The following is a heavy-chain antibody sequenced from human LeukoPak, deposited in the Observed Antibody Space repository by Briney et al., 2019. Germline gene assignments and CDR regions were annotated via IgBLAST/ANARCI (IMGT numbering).Heavy chain of an antibody. D-gene: IGHD1-1*01. J-gene: IGHJ4*02. Sequence: SVKVSCKASGFTFTSSAVQWVRQARGQRLEWIGWIVIGSGNTIYAQKFQERVTITRDMSASTAYMELSSLRSEDTAVYYSARGYAGTPFDYWGQGTLVTVSS. CDR3: ARGYAGTPFDY. V-gene: IGHV1-58*01. CDR1: GFTFTSSA. CDR2: IVIGSGNT.